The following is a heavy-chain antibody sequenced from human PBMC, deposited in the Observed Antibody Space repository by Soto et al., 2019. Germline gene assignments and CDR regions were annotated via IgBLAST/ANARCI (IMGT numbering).Heavy chain of an antibody. CDR1: GYTFTVYY. D-gene: IGHD3-10*02. CDR3: ARDGVDSYVWGGNCAP. CDR2: IAPSTGGS. Sequence: QVQLVQSGAEVKESGASVKVSCKASGYTFTVYYIHWVRQSPGQGLEWMGWIAPSTGGSQYAEKLRGRSTLTRDTSISTAYMHWSSLPSWNTALDYWARDGVDSYVWGGNCAPWGQGTMASAS. J-gene: IGHJ5*02. V-gene: IGHV1-2*02.